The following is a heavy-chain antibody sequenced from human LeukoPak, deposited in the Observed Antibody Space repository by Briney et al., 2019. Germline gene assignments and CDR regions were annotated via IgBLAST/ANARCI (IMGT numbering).Heavy chain of an antibody. CDR3: VRGRHYVSGSRGGYYFDY. Sequence: GGSLRLSCAASGFTFSSFAMSWVRQAPGKGLEWVSAITGSADTIYYADSVKGRFTISRDNSKNTLYLQMSSLRAEDTALYYCVRGRHYVSGSRGGYYFDYWGQGSLVTVSA. V-gene: IGHV3-23*01. CDR2: ITGSADTI. CDR1: GFTFSSFA. J-gene: IGHJ4*02. D-gene: IGHD3-10*01.